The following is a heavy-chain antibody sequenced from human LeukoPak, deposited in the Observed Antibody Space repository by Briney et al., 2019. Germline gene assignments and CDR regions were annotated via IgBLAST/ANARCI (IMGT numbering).Heavy chain of an antibody. Sequence: QSGGSLRLSCAASGFTFSSYAMHWVRQAPGKGLEWVAVISYDGSNKYYADSVKGRFTISRDNSKNTLYLQMNSLRAEDTAVYYCARSMFIAAAGTFSSYYGMDVWGQGTTVTVSS. CDR1: GFTFSSYA. D-gene: IGHD6-13*01. CDR2: ISYDGSNK. V-gene: IGHV3-30-3*01. J-gene: IGHJ6*02. CDR3: ARSMFIAAAGTFSSYYGMDV.